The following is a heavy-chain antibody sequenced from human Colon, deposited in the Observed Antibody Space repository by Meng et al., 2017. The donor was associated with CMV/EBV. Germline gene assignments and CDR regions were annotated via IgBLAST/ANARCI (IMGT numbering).Heavy chain of an antibody. CDR3: ARALTNLEWLLSFDY. CDR2: INSDGSST. J-gene: IGHJ4*02. V-gene: IGHV3-74*01. Sequence: GESLKISCAASGFTFSSYWMHWVRQAPGKGLVWVSRINSDGSSTSYADSVKGRFTISRDNAKNTLYLQMNSLRAEDTAVYYCARALTNLEWLLSFDYWGQGTLVTVSS. D-gene: IGHD3-3*01. CDR1: GFTFSSYW.